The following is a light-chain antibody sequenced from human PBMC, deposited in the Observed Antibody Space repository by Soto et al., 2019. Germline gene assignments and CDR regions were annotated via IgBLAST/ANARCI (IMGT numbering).Light chain of an antibody. CDR2: DAS. J-gene: IGKJ5*01. CDR1: QDITNY. Sequence: DIQMTQSPSSLSASVGETVTVTCQASQDITNYLNWYQQKPGKAAKLLISDASTLETGVPSRFSGSGSGTDFAFTISSLQPEDIATYYCQHYDNLPLTFGQGTRLEIK. CDR3: QHYDNLPLT. V-gene: IGKV1-33*01.